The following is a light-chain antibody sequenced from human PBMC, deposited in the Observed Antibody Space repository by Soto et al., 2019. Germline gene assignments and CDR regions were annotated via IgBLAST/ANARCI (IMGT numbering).Light chain of an antibody. CDR1: QSISSW. J-gene: IGKJ4*01. CDR2: KAS. V-gene: IGKV1-5*03. Sequence: DIQMTQSPSTLSASVGDRVTITCRASQSISSWLAWYQQKPGKAPKLLIYKASSLESGVPSRFSGSGSGTEFTLTISSLQPDDFATYYCQQYNSCVTVGGGTKVEIK. CDR3: QQYNSCVT.